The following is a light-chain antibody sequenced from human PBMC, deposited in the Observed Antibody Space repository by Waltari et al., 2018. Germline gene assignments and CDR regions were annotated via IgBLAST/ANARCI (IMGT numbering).Light chain of an antibody. Sequence: QLVLTQSPSASASLGASVKLTCTLSSGHSSNIIAWLQQQPKKGPRFLMKVNSDGSHSKGDEITDRFSGSSSGAERYLTIASLQSEDEADYYCQTGGHGTWVFGGGTKLTVL. CDR1: SGHSSNI. CDR3: QTGGHGTWV. J-gene: IGLJ3*02. V-gene: IGLV4-69*01. CDR2: VNSDGSH.